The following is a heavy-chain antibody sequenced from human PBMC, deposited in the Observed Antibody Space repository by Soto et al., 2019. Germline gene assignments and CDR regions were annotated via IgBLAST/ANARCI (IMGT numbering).Heavy chain of an antibody. CDR3: ARDRGGDYIDY. J-gene: IGHJ4*02. D-gene: IGHD3-10*01. CDR1: GGSICSYH. V-gene: IGHV4-59*01. Sequence: SETLSLTCTVSGGSICSYHWRWIRQPPGKGLEWIGYIYYSGSTNYNPSLKSRVTISVDTSKNQFSLKLSSVTAADTAVYYCARDRGGDYIDYRGQGTLVTVSS. CDR2: IYYSGST.